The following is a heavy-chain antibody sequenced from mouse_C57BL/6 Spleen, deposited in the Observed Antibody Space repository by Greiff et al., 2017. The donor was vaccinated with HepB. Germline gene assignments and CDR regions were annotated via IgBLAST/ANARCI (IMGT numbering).Heavy chain of an antibody. CDR2: IDPENGDT. V-gene: IGHV14-4*01. J-gene: IGHJ4*01. CDR1: GFNIKNDY. CDR3: TSYSTCAMDY. Sequence: EVQLQQPGAELVGPGASVKLSCTAPGFNIKNDYMHGVKQRPEQGLEWIGWIDPENGDTEYASKFQGKATITADTSSNTAYLQLSSLTSEDTAVYYCTSYSTCAMDYWGQGTSVTVSS. D-gene: IGHD2-10*01.